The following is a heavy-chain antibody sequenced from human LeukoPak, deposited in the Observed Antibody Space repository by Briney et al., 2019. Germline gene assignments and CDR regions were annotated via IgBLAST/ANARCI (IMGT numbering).Heavy chain of an antibody. V-gene: IGHV3-30*03. J-gene: IGHJ3*02. D-gene: IGHD6-19*01. CDR3: ARVAVAGSDDAFDI. CDR2: ISYDGSNK. CDR1: GFTFSSYG. Sequence: PGRSLRLSCAASGFTFSSYGMHWVRQAPGKGLEWVAVISYDGSNKYYADSVKGRFTISRDNSKNTLYLQMNSLRAEDTAVYYCARVAVAGSDDAFDIWGQGTMVTVSS.